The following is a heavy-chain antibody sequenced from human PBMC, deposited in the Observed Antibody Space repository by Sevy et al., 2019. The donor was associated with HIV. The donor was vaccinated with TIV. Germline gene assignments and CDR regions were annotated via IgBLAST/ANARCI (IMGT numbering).Heavy chain of an antibody. J-gene: IGHJ4*02. CDR3: AGENSRGRGYS. CDR2: ISYNGDI. Sequence: SETLSLTCTVSGGSITSLYWNWIRQPPGKGLEWIATISYNGDINYNASLKSRFTFSLDKSKNQFSLRLSSVTAADTAMYYCAGENSRGRGYSWGQGTLVTVSS. V-gene: IGHV4-59*08. CDR1: GGSITSLY.